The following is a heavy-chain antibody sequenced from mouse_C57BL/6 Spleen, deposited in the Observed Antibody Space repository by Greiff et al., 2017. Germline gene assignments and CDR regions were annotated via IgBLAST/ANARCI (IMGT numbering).Heavy chain of an antibody. Sequence: EVQRVESGGGLVKPGGSLKLSCAASGFTFSDYGMHWVRQAPEKGLEWVAYISSGSSTIYYADTVKGRFTISIDNAKHTLFLQMTSLRSEETAIYYCATIYYDYDDYAMDYWGQGTSVTVSS. J-gene: IGHJ4*01. CDR3: ATIYYDYDDYAMDY. V-gene: IGHV5-17*01. D-gene: IGHD2-4*01. CDR1: GFTFSDYG. CDR2: ISSGSSTI.